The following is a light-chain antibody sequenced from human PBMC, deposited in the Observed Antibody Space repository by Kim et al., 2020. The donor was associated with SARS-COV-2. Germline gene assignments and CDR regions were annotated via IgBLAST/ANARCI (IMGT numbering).Light chain of an antibody. CDR3: QKYNNVPLT. CDR2: ADS. Sequence: AAVGDTSTIASRAREGTGDYVAWYQQKPGKLPNLLISADSTLREGVTSRFRGTRSGTHYTLTINSLQPEDVATYYCQKYNNVPLTFGGGTKVDIK. V-gene: IGKV1-27*01. CDR1: EGTGDY. J-gene: IGKJ4*01.